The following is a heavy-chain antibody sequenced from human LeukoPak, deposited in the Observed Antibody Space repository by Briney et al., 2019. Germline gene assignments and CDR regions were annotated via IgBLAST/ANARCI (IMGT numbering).Heavy chain of an antibody. Sequence: SETLSLTCTVSGGSISSYYWSWIRQPPGKGLEWIGYIYYSGSTNYNPSLKGRVTISVDTSKNQFSLKLSSVTAADTAVYYCAREGYSSRPGAFDIWGQGTMVTVSS. CDR2: IYYSGST. V-gene: IGHV4-59*01. CDR1: GGSISSYY. CDR3: AREGYSSRPGAFDI. J-gene: IGHJ3*02. D-gene: IGHD2-15*01.